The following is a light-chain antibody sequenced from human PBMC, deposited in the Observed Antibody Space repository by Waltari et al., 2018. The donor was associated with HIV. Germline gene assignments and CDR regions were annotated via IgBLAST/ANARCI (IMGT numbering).Light chain of an antibody. CDR2: LGS. Sequence: DIVMTQSPLSLSVTPGQPASISCRSSQSLLHSNGYNYLDWYLQKPGQSPQILSYLGSNRASGVPDRFSGSGSGTDFTRKISRVEAEDVGVYYCMQARQTLFTFGPGTKVDIK. J-gene: IGKJ3*01. V-gene: IGKV2-28*01. CDR1: QSLLHSNGYNY. CDR3: MQARQTLFT.